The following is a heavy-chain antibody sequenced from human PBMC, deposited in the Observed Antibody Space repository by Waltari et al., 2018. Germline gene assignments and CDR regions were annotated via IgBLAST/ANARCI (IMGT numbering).Heavy chain of an antibody. J-gene: IGHJ2*01. V-gene: IGHV4-34*01. CDR3: ATTTVVTLHWYFDL. Sequence: QVQLQQWGAGLLKPSETLSLTCAVYGGSFSGYYWSWIRQPPGKGLEWIGEINHSGSTNYNPSLKSRVTISVDTSKNQFSLKLSSVTAADTAVYYCATTTVVTLHWYFDLWGRGTLVTVSS. D-gene: IGHD4-17*01. CDR2: INHSGST. CDR1: GGSFSGYY.